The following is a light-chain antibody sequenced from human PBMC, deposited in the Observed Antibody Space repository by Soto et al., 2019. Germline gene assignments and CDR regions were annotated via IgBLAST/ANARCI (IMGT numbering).Light chain of an antibody. V-gene: IGKV1-9*01. CDR2: SAS. J-gene: IGKJ1*01. CDR3: QQRSKWRT. Sequence: DIQMTQSPSSLSASVGDRVTITCRASQGIAKSLAWYQQKPGKVPKLLIYSASTLQSGVPSRFSGSGSGTEFTLTISSLEPEDFAVYYCQQRSKWRTFGQGTKVDIK. CDR1: QGIAKS.